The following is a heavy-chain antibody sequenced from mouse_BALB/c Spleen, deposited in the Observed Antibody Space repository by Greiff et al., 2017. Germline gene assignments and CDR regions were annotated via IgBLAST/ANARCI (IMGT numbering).Heavy chain of an antibody. J-gene: IGHJ2*01. CDR1: GFSLTSYG. Sequence: VHLVESGPGLVAPSQSLSITCTVSGFSLTSYGVHWVRQPPGKGLEWLGVIWAGGSPNYNSALMSRLSISKDNSKSQVFLKMNSLQTDDTAMYYCTREKYGNYEGYYFDYWGQGTTLTVSS. CDR2: IWAGGSP. D-gene: IGHD2-10*02. V-gene: IGHV2-9*02. CDR3: TREKYGNYEGYYFDY.